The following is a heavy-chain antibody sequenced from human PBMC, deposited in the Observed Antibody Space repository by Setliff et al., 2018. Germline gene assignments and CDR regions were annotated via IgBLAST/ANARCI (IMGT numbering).Heavy chain of an antibody. V-gene: IGHV4-34*01. J-gene: IGHJ4*02. CDR2: INHSGHT. Sequence: SETLSLTCAVYGDSFSDYYWSWIRQPPGKGLEWIEEINHSGHTNYSPSLRSRVTMSVDTSKKQLSLKLSSVTAADTAVYYCRFWSSYYKNDYWAQGTLVTVSS. D-gene: IGHD3-3*01. CDR3: RFWSSYYKNDY. CDR1: GDSFSDYY.